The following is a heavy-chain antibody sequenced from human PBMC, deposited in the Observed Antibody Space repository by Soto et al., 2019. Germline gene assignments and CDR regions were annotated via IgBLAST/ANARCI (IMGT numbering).Heavy chain of an antibody. Sequence: QVQLVESGGGVVQPGRSLRLSCAASGFTFSSYAMHWVRQAPGKGLEWVAVISYDGSNKYYADSVKGRFTISRDNSKNTLYLQMNSLRAEDTAVYYCARGAGYSSGWGIHNYWGQGTLVTVSS. CDR1: GFTFSSYA. D-gene: IGHD6-19*01. CDR2: ISYDGSNK. V-gene: IGHV3-30-3*01. CDR3: ARGAGYSSGWGIHNY. J-gene: IGHJ4*02.